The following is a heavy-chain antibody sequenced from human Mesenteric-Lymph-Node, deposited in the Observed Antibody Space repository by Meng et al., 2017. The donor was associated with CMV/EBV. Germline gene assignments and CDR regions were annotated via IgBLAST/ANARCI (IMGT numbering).Heavy chain of an antibody. J-gene: IGHJ4*02. CDR2: INPNSGGT. V-gene: IGHV1-2*02. D-gene: IGHD3-3*01. CDR1: GYTFTGYY. CDR3: ARRNYDFWSGYSNYFDS. Sequence: ASVKVSCKASGYTFTGYYMHWVRQAPGQGLEWMGWINPNSGGTNYAQKFQGRVTMTRNTSISTAYMELSSLTSEDTAVYYCARRNYDFWSGYSNYFDSWGLGTLVTVSS.